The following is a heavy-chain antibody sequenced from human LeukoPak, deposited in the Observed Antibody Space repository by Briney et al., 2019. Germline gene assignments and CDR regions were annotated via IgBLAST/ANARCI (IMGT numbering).Heavy chain of an antibody. CDR3: ARGGINYFDY. D-gene: IGHD3-10*01. CDR2: IYSSGST. J-gene: IGHJ4*02. CDR1: GGSISSYY. V-gene: IGHV4-59*12. Sequence: SETLSLTCTVSGGSISSYYWSWIRQPPGKGLEWIGYIYSSGSTNYNPSLKSRVTMSVDTSKNQFSLKLSSVTAADTVVYYCARGGINYFDYWGQGTLVTVSS.